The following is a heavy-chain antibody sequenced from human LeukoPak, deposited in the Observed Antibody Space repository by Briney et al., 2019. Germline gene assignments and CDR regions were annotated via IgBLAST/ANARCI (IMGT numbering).Heavy chain of an antibody. V-gene: IGHV4-59*08. CDR1: GGSISSYY. J-gene: IGHJ4*02. Sequence: PSETLSLTCTVSGGSISSYYWSWIRQPPGKGLEWIGYIYYSGSTNYNPSLKSRVTISVDTSKNQFSLKLSSVTAADTAVYYCARHRGVVGATRFDYWGQGTLVTVSS. CDR2: IYYSGST. D-gene: IGHD1-26*01. CDR3: ARHRGVVGATRFDY.